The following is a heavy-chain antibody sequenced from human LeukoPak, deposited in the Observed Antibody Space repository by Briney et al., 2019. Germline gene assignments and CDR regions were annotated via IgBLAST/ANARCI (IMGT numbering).Heavy chain of an antibody. V-gene: IGHV3-23*01. Sequence: PGGSLRLSCAASGITFSSYAMSWVRQAPGKGLEWVSVICSGGGNTHYADSVKGRFAISRDNSRNTVHLQMNSLRVEDTAVYYCALRRGSSGWSGRWFDPWGQGTLVTVSS. CDR3: ALRRGSSGWSGRWFDP. CDR1: GITFSSYA. D-gene: IGHD6-19*01. J-gene: IGHJ5*02. CDR2: ICSGGGNT.